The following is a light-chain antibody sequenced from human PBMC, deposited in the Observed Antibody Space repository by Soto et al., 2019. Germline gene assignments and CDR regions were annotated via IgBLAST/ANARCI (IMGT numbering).Light chain of an antibody. Sequence: DIQRTQSPSFLSASVGDRVTITCRASQSISSYLNWYQQKPGKAPKLLIYDASSLESVVPSRFSGSGSGTDFTLTIRSLQPEDFATYYCQQYNSYSRTFGQGTKVDIK. CDR2: DAS. CDR3: QQYNSYSRT. J-gene: IGKJ1*01. CDR1: QSISSY. V-gene: IGKV1-39*01.